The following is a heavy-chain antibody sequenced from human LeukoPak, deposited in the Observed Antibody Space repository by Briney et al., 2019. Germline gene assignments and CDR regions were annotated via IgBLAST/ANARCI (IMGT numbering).Heavy chain of an antibody. V-gene: IGHV3-11*04. J-gene: IGHJ4*02. CDR1: GFTFSNAW. Sequence: GESLRLSCAASGFTFSNAWMSWVRQPPGKGLEWVSYISSSGSTIYYADSVKGRFTISRDNAKNSLYLQMNRLRAEDTAVYYCAQMPMDIVVVQAATMGDYWGQGTLVTVSS. D-gene: IGHD2-2*03. CDR3: AQMPMDIVVVQAATMGDY. CDR2: ISSSGSTI.